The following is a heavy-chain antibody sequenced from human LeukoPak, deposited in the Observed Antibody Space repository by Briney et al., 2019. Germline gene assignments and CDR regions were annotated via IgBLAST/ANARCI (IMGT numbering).Heavy chain of an antibody. V-gene: IGHV4-39*01. CDR2: VYYSGST. Sequence: SETLSLTCTVSGGSISSIIYYWGWIRQPPGKGLEWIGSVYYSGSTYYNPSLKSRVTISVDRSKNQFSLKLSSVTAADTAVYYCASAVGTAGPFAPFDYWGQGTLVAVSS. J-gene: IGHJ4*02. D-gene: IGHD6-13*01. CDR1: GGSISSIIYY. CDR3: ASAVGTAGPFAPFDY.